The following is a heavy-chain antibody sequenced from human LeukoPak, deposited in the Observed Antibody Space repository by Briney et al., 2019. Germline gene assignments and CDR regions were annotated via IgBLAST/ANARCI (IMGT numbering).Heavy chain of an antibody. D-gene: IGHD3-3*01. J-gene: IGHJ5*02. CDR1: GGSISSYY. Sequence: SETLSLTCTVSGGSISSYYWGWIRQPPGKGLEWIGYIYYSGSTNYSPSLKSRVTISVDTSKNQFSLKLSSVTAADTAVYYCARALVFNYYDFWSGYYHWFDPWGQGTLVTVSS. V-gene: IGHV4-59*01. CDR2: IYYSGST. CDR3: ARALVFNYYDFWSGYYHWFDP.